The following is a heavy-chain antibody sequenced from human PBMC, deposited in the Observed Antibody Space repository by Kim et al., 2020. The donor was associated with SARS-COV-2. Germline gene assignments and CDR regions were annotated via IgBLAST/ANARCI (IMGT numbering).Heavy chain of an antibody. Sequence: ASVKVSCKASGYTFTSYYMHWVRQAPGQGLEWMGIINPSGGSTSYAQKFQGRVTMTRDTSTSTVYMELSSLRSEDTAVYYCARGDREYYYDSSGYYYVYWGQGTLVTVSS. CDR2: INPSGGST. CDR3: ARGDREYYYDSSGYYYVY. D-gene: IGHD3-22*01. CDR1: GYTFTSYY. J-gene: IGHJ4*02. V-gene: IGHV1-46*01.